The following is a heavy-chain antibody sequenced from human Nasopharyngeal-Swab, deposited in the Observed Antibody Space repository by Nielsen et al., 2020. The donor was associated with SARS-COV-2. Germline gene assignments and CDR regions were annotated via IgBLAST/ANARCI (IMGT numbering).Heavy chain of an antibody. CDR3: AKDFYDILTGGVDY. CDR2: ISWNSGSI. D-gene: IGHD3-9*01. CDR1: GFTFDDYA. Sequence: GGSLRLSCAASGFTFDDYAMHWVRQAPGKGLEWVSGISWNSGSIGYADSVKGRFTISRDNAKNSLYLQMNSLRAEDTALYYCAKDFYDILTGGVDYRGQGTLVTVSS. V-gene: IGHV3-9*01. J-gene: IGHJ4*02.